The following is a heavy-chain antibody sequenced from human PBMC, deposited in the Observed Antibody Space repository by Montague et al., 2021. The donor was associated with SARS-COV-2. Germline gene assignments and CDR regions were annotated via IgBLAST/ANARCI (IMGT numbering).Heavy chain of an antibody. CDR3: ARERSADYYDGSGYHSYKYGMDV. J-gene: IGHJ6*02. Sequence: SETLSLTCAVSGDSINSEHWWSWVRQPPGKGLEWIGRIYTSGSSNYNPSLKSRVTISVDTSKNQFSLRVSSVTAADTAVYYCARERSADYYDGSGYHSYKYGMDVWGQGTTVTVSS. D-gene: IGHD3-22*01. CDR1: GDSINSEHW. V-gene: IGHV4-4*02. CDR2: IYTSGSS.